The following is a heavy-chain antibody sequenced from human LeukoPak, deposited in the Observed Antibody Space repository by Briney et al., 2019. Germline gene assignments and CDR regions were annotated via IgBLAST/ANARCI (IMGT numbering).Heavy chain of an antibody. Sequence: GGSLRLSCAASGFTFSSYAMSWVRQAPGEGLEWVSGLTGSGGTTYYADSVKGRFTISRDNSKNTPSLQMNSLRAEDTALYYCAKDPGYGYGHPFDYWGQGTLVTVSS. V-gene: IGHV3-23*01. D-gene: IGHD5-18*01. CDR2: LTGSGGTT. J-gene: IGHJ4*02. CDR3: AKDPGYGYGHPFDY. CDR1: GFTFSSYA.